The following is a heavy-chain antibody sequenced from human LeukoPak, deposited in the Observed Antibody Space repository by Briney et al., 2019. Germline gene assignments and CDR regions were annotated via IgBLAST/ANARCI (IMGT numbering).Heavy chain of an antibody. CDR2: MYYSGNT. D-gene: IGHD3-16*02. CDR1: GGSISSSNYY. CDR3: ARTLGWASSRYPFDG. J-gene: IGHJ4*02. Sequence: SETLSLTCTVTGGSISSSNYYWGWIRQPPGKGLEWIGSMYYSGNTDYNPSLKSRVTISVDTSKNQFSLKVNSVTAADTAVYYCARTLGWASSRYPFDGWGQGTLVTVSS. V-gene: IGHV4-39*01.